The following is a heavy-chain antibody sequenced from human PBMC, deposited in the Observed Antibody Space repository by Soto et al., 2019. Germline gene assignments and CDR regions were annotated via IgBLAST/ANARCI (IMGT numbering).Heavy chain of an antibody. CDR2: ICYDGSNK. V-gene: IGHV3-33*01. J-gene: IGHJ6*02. CDR1: GFTFSSSG. D-gene: IGHD6-6*01. CDR3: ARERGISREARPGKGGMDV. Sequence: PXGSLIRSCAASGFTFSSSGMHWVRQAPGKGLEWVAVICYDGSNKYYADSVKGRFTISRDNSKNTLYLQMNSLRAEDTAVYYCARERGISREARPGKGGMDVWGQGTTVTVSS.